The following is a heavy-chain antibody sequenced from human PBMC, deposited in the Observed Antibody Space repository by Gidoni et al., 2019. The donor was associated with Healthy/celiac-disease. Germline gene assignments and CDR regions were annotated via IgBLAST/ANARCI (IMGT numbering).Heavy chain of an antibody. J-gene: IGHJ3*02. Sequence: QVQLVQSGAEVKKPGSSLKVSCTASGGTFTSYSISWVRQSPGQGLEWMGGIIPIFGTANYAQKFQGRVTITADESTSTAYMELSSLRSEDTAVYYCARGLGYCSGGSCYSTAFDIWGQGTMVTVSS. D-gene: IGHD2-15*01. CDR2: IIPIFGTA. V-gene: IGHV1-69*01. CDR3: ARGLGYCSGGSCYSTAFDI. CDR1: GGTFTSYS.